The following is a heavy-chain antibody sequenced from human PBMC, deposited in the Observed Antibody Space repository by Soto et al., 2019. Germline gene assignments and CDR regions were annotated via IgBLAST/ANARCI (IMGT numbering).Heavy chain of an antibody. V-gene: IGHV3-13*04. J-gene: IGHJ6*02. Sequence: GGSLRLSCAASGFTVSSYDMHWVRQATGKGLEWVSAIGTAGDTYYPGSVKGRFTISRENAKNSLYLQMNSLRAEDTAVYYCANIRVVPSQAASFYYYGMDVWGRGTTVTVSS. CDR1: GFTVSSYD. D-gene: IGHD2-15*01. CDR3: ANIRVVPSQAASFYYYGMDV. CDR2: IGTAGDT.